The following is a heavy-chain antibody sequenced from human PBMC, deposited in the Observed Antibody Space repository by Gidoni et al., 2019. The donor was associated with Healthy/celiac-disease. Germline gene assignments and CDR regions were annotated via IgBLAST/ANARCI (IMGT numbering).Heavy chain of an antibody. D-gene: IGHD6-6*01. V-gene: IGHV4-34*01. CDR1: GGSFSGYY. CDR2: INHSGST. CDR3: ARGGRGQLVNY. J-gene: IGHJ4*02. Sequence: QVQLQQWGAGLLKPSETLSLTCAVYGGSFSGYYWSWIRQPPGKGLEWIGEINHSGSTNYNPSLKSRVTISVDTSKNQFSLKLSSVTAADTAVYYCARGGRGQLVNYWGQGTLVTVSS.